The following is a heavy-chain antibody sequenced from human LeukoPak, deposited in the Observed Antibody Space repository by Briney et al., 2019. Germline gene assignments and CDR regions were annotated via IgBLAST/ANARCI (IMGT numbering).Heavy chain of an antibody. CDR2: IYSGGST. V-gene: IGHV3-66*01. Sequence: QPGGSLRLSCAASGFTVSTNYMSWVRQAPGKGLEWVSVIYSGGSTYYADSVKGRFTISRDNSKNTLYLQMNSLRAEDTAVYYCARALIAAAGLYYFDYWGQGTLVTVSS. CDR1: GFTVSTNY. CDR3: ARALIAAAGLYYFDY. D-gene: IGHD6-13*01. J-gene: IGHJ4*02.